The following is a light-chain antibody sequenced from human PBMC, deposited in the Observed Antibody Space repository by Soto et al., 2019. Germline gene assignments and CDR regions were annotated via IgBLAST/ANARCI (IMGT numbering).Light chain of an antibody. CDR2: LNSDGSH. Sequence: QSVLTQSPSASASLGASVKLTCTLSSGHSSYAIAWHQQQPEKGPRYLMKLNSDGSHSKGDGIPDRFSGSSSGAERYLPISSLQSEDEADYYCQTWGTGTWVFGGGTKLTV. V-gene: IGLV4-69*01. J-gene: IGLJ3*02. CDR1: SGHSSYA. CDR3: QTWGTGTWV.